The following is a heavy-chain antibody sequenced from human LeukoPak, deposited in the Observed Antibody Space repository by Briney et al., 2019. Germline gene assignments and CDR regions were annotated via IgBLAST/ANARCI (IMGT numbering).Heavy chain of an antibody. J-gene: IGHJ4*02. CDR3: ARLKVVWSPRYYDILTGPGPFDY. CDR1: GGSISSYY. Sequence: SETLSLTCTVSGGSISSYYWSWIRQPAGKGLEWIGRIYTSGSTNYNPSLKSRVTMSVDTSKNQFSLKLSSVTAADTAVYYCARLKVVWSPRYYDILTGPGPFDYWGQGTLVTVSS. CDR2: IYTSGST. V-gene: IGHV4-4*07. D-gene: IGHD3-9*01.